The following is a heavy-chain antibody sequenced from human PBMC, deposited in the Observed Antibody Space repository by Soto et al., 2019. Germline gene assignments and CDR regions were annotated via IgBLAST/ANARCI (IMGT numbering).Heavy chain of an antibody. V-gene: IGHV3-48*01. D-gene: IGHD3-10*01. J-gene: IGHJ6*03. CDR3: AREGYYGSGSYYNEYYYMDV. Sequence: EVQLVESGGGLVQPGGSLRLSCAASGFTFSSYSMNWVRQAPGKGLEWVSYISSSSSTIYYADSVKGRFTISSDNAKNSLYLQMNSLRAEDTAVYYCAREGYYGSGSYYNEYYYMDVWGKGTTVTVSS. CDR1: GFTFSSYS. CDR2: ISSSSSTI.